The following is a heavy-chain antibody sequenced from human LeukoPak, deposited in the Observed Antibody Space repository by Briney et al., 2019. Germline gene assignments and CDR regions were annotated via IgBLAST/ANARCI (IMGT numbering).Heavy chain of an antibody. CDR3: ASLMYYYDSSTFPDY. V-gene: IGHV3-30-3*01. J-gene: IGHJ4*02. Sequence: GGSLRLSCAASGFTFSSYAMHWVRQAPGKGLEWVAVISHDGSNKYYADSVKGRFTISRDNSKNTLYLQMNSLRAEDTAVYYCASLMYYYDSSTFPDYWGQGTLVTVSS. CDR1: GFTFSSYA. CDR2: ISHDGSNK. D-gene: IGHD3-22*01.